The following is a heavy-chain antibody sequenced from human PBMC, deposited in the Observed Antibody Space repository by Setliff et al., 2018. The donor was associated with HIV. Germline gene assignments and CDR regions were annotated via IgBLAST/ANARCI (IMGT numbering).Heavy chain of an antibody. CDR1: GGSISSSSYY. V-gene: IGHV4-39*07. J-gene: IGHJ4*02. CDR2: IFYSGHT. D-gene: IGHD3-22*01. CDR3: ARVREVTMIVVVISYFDY. Sequence: SETLSLTCTVSGGSISSSSYYWGWIRQPPGKGLEWIGNIFYSGHTFYNPSLKSRVTISVDTSKNQFSLKLSSVTAADTAVYYCARVREVTMIVVVISYFDYWGQGTLVTVSS.